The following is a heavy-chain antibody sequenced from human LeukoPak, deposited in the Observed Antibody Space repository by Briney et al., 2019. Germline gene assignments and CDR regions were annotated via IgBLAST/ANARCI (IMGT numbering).Heavy chain of an antibody. CDR1: GFTFSTYS. Sequence: GGSLRLSCAASGFTFSTYSMNWVRQAPGKGQEWVSTINSRSSYIYYADSVKGPFTISRDNAENSLYLHMNSLRVEDTGVYYCARGNDFWSGYYPSYMDVWGKGTTVTVSS. V-gene: IGHV3-21*01. CDR2: INSRSSYI. CDR3: ARGNDFWSGYYPSYMDV. J-gene: IGHJ6*03. D-gene: IGHD3-3*01.